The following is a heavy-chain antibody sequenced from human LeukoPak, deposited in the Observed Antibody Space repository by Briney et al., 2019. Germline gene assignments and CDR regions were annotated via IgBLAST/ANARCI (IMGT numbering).Heavy chain of an antibody. CDR3: ASSSTEMASDY. J-gene: IGHJ4*02. CDR2: ISSSSSYI. CDR1: GFTFDDYA. Sequence: GGSLRLSCAASGFTFDDYAMHWVRQAPGKGLEWVSSISSSSSYIYYADSVKGRFTISRDNAKNSLYLQMDSLRAEDTAVYYCASSSTEMASDYWGQGTLVTVSS. V-gene: IGHV3-21*01. D-gene: IGHD5-24*01.